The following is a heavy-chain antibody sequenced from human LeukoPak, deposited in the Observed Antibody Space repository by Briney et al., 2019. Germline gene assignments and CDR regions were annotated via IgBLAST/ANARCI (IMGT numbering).Heavy chain of an antibody. CDR1: GFTFVEDG. CDR3: ARDRLGHSFSVSQFDL. J-gene: IGHJ4*02. CDR2: INYNIAIT. Sequence: VGSLRLSCATSGFTFVEDGLSCVRRAPGKGLEWLCAINYNIAITDYADSVKGRFTISRDNAKNSLYLRMDSLRAEDTGLYYCARDRLGHSFSVSQFDLWGEGTLATVSS. D-gene: IGHD3-3*02. V-gene: IGHV3-20*04.